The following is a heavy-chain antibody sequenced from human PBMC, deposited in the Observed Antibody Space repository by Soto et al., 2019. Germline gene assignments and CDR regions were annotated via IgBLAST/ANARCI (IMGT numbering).Heavy chain of an antibody. V-gene: IGHV3-30*18. J-gene: IGHJ4*02. D-gene: IGHD2-21*01. CDR2: ISYEGGIK. CDR1: GFTFSSYG. CDR3: AKDHSPFIVAAFYFDY. Sequence: QVQLVESGGGVVQPGRSLRVSCAASGFTFSSYGMQWVRQAPGKGLEWVAAISYEGGIKYYADSVKGRFTISRDVSKGTLYLQMNSLRVEDTAVYYCAKDHSPFIVAAFYFDYWGQGTLATVSS.